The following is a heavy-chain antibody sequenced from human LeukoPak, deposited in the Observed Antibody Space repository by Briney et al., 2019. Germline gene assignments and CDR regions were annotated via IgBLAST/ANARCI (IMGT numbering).Heavy chain of an antibody. Sequence: GASVKVSCKASGYTFTGYYMHWVRQAPGQGLEWMGWINPNSGGTNYAQKFQGRVTMTRDTSISTAYMELSSLRSEDTAVYYCARGRRYCTNGVCSNFDYWGQGTLVTVSS. J-gene: IGHJ4*02. CDR1: GYTFTGYY. CDR2: INPNSGGT. V-gene: IGHV1-2*02. CDR3: ARGRRYCTNGVCSNFDY. D-gene: IGHD2-8*01.